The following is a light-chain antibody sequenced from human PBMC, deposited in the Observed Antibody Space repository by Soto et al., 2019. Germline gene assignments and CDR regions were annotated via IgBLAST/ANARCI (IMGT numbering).Light chain of an antibody. J-gene: IGKJ5*01. CDR3: QQYHKWPPLT. V-gene: IGKV3D-15*01. CDR1: QTVSSN. Sequence: EIMMTQSPATLSVSPGESATLSCRASQTVSSNLAWYQQKPGQAPRLLIYSASTRATGIPARFSGSGSETEFTLTISSLQSEDFALYYCQQYHKWPPLTFGQGTRLEIK. CDR2: SAS.